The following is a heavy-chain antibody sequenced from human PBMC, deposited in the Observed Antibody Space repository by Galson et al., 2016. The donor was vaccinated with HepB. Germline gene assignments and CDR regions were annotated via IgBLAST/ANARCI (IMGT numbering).Heavy chain of an antibody. J-gene: IGHJ5*02. V-gene: IGHV2-5*02. CDR2: IYWDDDK. Sequence: PALVKPTQTLTLTCTFSGFSLTTNGVGVGWIRQPPGKALEWLAVIYWDDDKRYSPSLRSRLTITKDTSKNQVVLTMTNMDPVDTATYYCAHRRWQLISNWFDPWGLGTQVTVSS. CDR1: GFSLTTNGVG. D-gene: IGHD2-15*01. CDR3: AHRRWQLISNWFDP.